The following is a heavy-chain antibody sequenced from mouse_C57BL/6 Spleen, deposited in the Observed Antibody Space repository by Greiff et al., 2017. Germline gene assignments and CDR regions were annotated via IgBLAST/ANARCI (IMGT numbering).Heavy chain of an antibody. Sequence: EVNLVESGEGLVKPGGSLKLSCAASGFTFSSYAMSWVRQTPEKRLEWVAYISSGGDYIYYADTVKGRFTISRDNARNTLYLQMSSLKSEDTAMYYCTRETDYGSSYRAMDYWGQGTSVTVSS. CDR1: GFTFSSYA. J-gene: IGHJ4*01. D-gene: IGHD1-1*01. CDR3: TRETDYGSSYRAMDY. CDR2: ISSGGDYI. V-gene: IGHV5-9-1*02.